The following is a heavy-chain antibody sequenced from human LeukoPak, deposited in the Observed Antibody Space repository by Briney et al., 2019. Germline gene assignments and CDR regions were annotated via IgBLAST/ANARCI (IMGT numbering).Heavy chain of an antibody. CDR1: GFTFSSYD. V-gene: IGHV3-30*03. J-gene: IGHJ4*02. Sequence: PGRSLRLSCAASGFTFSSYDMHWVRQAPGKGLEWVAVISYDGNTKYYVDSVKGRFTISRDNSKNTLYLQVSSLRAEDTAVYSCAREYCGGGSCYEDFFDYWGQGTLVTVSS. CDR3: AREYCGGGSCYEDFFDY. CDR2: ISYDGNTK. D-gene: IGHD2-15*01.